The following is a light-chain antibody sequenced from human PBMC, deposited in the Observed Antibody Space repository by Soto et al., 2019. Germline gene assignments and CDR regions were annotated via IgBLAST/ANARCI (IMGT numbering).Light chain of an antibody. CDR2: DAF. V-gene: IGKV1-33*01. Sequence: DIQMTQSPSSLSASVGDRVTITCQASQDINSYLSWYQQRPGKAPKLLIYDAFTLETGVPSRFSGSGSGTDFIFTISSLQPEDFATYYCLQDYNYFGFGQGTRLEIK. CDR1: QDINSY. J-gene: IGKJ5*01. CDR3: LQDYNYFG.